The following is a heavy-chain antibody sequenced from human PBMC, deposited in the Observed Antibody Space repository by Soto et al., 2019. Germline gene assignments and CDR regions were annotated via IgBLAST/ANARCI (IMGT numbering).Heavy chain of an antibody. D-gene: IGHD6-19*01. Sequence: GGSLRLSCAASGFTFSSYAMSWVRQAPGKGLEWVSAISGSGGSTYYADSVKGRFTISRDNSENTLYLQMNSLRAEDTAVYYCATTSWLVKTDYWGQGTLVTVSS. V-gene: IGHV3-23*01. J-gene: IGHJ4*02. CDR1: GFTFSSYA. CDR2: ISGSGGST. CDR3: ATTSWLVKTDY.